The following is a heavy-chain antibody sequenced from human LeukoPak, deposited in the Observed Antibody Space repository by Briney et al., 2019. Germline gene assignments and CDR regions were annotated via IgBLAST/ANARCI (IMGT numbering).Heavy chain of an antibody. D-gene: IGHD2-2*01. CDR2: ISGSSDYI. CDR3: ARAPTVLVGYCSSASCQADY. V-gene: IGHV3-21*01. Sequence: PGGSLRLSCAASGFTFNSMNWVRQAPGKGLEWVSAISGSSDYIYHADSVKGRFTISRDNAKNSLFLQMNSLRAEDTAVYYCARAPTVLVGYCSSASCQADYWGQGTLVTVSS. J-gene: IGHJ4*02. CDR1: GFTFNS.